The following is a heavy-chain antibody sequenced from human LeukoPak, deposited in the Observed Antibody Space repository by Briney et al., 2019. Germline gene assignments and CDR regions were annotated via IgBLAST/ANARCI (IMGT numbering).Heavy chain of an antibody. V-gene: IGHV1-18*01. D-gene: IGHD1-26*01. CDR1: GYTFTSYG. Sequence: ASVKVSCKASGYTFTSYGISWVRQAPGQGLEWMGWISAYNGNTNYAQKLQGRVTITADESTSTAYMELSSLRSEDTAVYYCARRGSYFDYWGQGTLVTVSS. CDR3: ARRGSYFDY. CDR2: ISAYNGNT. J-gene: IGHJ4*02.